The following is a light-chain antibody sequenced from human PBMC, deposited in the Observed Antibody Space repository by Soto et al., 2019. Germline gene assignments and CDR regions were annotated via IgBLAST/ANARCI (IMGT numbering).Light chain of an antibody. CDR3: QQRSNWPWT. CDR1: QSVSSY. V-gene: IGKV3-11*01. Sequence: EIVLTQSPATLSLSPGERATLSCRASQSVSSYLAWYQQKPGQAPRLLIYDASNRATGIPARFSGSGSGTEFALTISSLEPEDFALYYCQQRSNWPWTFGQGTKVEIK. CDR2: DAS. J-gene: IGKJ1*01.